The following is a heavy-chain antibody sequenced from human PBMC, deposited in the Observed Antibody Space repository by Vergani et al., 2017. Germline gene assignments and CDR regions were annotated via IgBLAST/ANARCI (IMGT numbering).Heavy chain of an antibody. J-gene: IGHJ4*02. V-gene: IGHV4-61*01. D-gene: IGHD6-13*01. CDR1: GGSLSSGSYY. CDR3: ARSYSSSWFLDY. CDR2: THYSGST. Sequence: QVQLPESGPGLVKRSQTLSLTCPGSGGSLSSGSYYWSWIRQPPGKGLEWIGYTHYSGSTNYNPSLKSRVTISVDTSKNQFSLKLSSMTAADTAVYYCARSYSSSWFLDYWGQGTLVTVSS.